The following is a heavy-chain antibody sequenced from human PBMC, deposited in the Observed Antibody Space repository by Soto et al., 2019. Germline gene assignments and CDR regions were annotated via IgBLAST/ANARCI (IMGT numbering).Heavy chain of an antibody. CDR3: ARDYLFWGVMRWFDP. CDR1: GGSISSSNC. J-gene: IGHJ5*02. Sequence: QVQLQESGPGLVKPSGTLSLTCAVSGGSISSSNCWSWVRQHPGKGLEWIGEIYHSGSTNYNPSLKSRVTISVDRSKTQFSMKLSSVTAADRAVYYCARDYLFWGVMRWFDPWGQGTLVTVSS. V-gene: IGHV4-4*02. D-gene: IGHD3-16*01. CDR2: IYHSGST.